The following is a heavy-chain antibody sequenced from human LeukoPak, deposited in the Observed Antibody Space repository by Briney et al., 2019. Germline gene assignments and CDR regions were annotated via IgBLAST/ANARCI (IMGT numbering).Heavy chain of an antibody. CDR1: GYSISSGYY. D-gene: IGHD6-13*01. CDR3: ARRRIAAADL. Sequence: SETLSLTCAVSGYSISSGYYWGWIRQPPGKGLEWIGSIYHSGSTYYNPSLKSRVTISVDTCKNQFSLKLSSVTAADPAVYYCARRRIAAADLWGQGTLVTVSS. V-gene: IGHV4-38-2*01. CDR2: IYHSGST. J-gene: IGHJ5*02.